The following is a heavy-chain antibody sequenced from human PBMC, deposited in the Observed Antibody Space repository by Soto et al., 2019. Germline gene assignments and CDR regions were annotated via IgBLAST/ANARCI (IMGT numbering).Heavy chain of an antibody. Sequence: GGSLRLSCAASGFTFSSYAMSWVRQAPGKGLEWVSAISGSGGSTYYADSVKGRFTISRDNSKNTLYLQMNSLRAEDTAVYYCAKDLRQLVPSDNWFDPWGQGTLVTVSS. J-gene: IGHJ5*02. CDR2: ISGSGGST. CDR1: GFTFSSYA. CDR3: AKDLRQLVPSDNWFDP. V-gene: IGHV3-23*01. D-gene: IGHD6-6*01.